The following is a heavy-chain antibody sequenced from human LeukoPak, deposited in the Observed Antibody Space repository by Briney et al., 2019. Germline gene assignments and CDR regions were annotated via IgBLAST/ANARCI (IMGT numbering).Heavy chain of an antibody. CDR2: IIPILGIA. V-gene: IGHV1-69*04. CDR1: GGTFSSYA. D-gene: IGHD1-26*01. CDR3: ARSRLQGDWFDP. J-gene: IGHJ5*02. Sequence: SVKVSCKASGGTFSSYAISWVRQAPGQGLEWMGRIIPILGIANYAQKFQGRVTITADKSTSTAYMELSSLRSEDTAVYYCARSRLQGDWFDPWGQRTLVTVSS.